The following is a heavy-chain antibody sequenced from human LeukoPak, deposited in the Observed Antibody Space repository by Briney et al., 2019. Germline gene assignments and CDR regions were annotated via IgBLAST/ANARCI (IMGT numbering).Heavy chain of an antibody. V-gene: IGHV4-61*01. D-gene: IGHD3-10*01. CDR1: GCSLRSWCYH. CDR3: ARGSEAWLGDAFDI. J-gene: IGHJ3*02. CDR2: IYYSGST. Sequence: LETLSLTCTVSGCSLRSWCYHWSLIPQPPGKGLEGVGYIYYSGSTNYNPSLKSRVTISVDTSENQFSLKLSSVTAADTAVYYCARGSEAWLGDAFDIWGQGTMVTVSS.